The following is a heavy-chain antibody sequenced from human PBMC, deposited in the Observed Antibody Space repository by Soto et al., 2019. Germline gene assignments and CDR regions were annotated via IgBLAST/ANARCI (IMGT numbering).Heavy chain of an antibody. J-gene: IGHJ5*02. CDR2: VIPIFGTA. V-gene: IGHV1-69*06. CDR1: GGTFSSYA. CDR3: AREGDRDGSNYPWVNNWFYP. D-gene: IGHD5-12*01. Sequence: QVQLVQSGAEVKKPGSSVKVSCKASGGTFSSYAISWVRQAPGQGLEWMGGVIPIFGTANYAQKLQGRVTITADKSKSTAYMELSSLRSEDTAVYYCAREGDRDGSNYPWVNNWFYPWGQGTLVTVSS.